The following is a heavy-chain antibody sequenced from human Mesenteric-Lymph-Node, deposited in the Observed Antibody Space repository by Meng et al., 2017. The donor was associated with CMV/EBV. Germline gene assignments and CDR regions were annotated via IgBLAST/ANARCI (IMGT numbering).Heavy chain of an antibody. CDR2: IYYSGST. Sequence: SETLSLTCTVSGGSVSSGSYYWSWIRQPPGKGLEWIGYIYYSGSTNHNPSLKSRVTISVDTSKNQFSLKLSSVTAADTAVYYCARDKGGGDYYGMDVWGQGTTVTVSS. CDR1: GGSVSSGSYY. D-gene: IGHD3-16*01. J-gene: IGHJ6*02. CDR3: ARDKGGGDYYGMDV. V-gene: IGHV4-61*01.